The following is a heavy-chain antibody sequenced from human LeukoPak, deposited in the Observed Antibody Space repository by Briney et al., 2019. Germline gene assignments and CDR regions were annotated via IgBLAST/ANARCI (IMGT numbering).Heavy chain of an antibody. CDR2: IKQDGSEK. Sequence: GGSLRLSCAASGFTFSNYWMSWVRQAPGKGLEWVANIKQDGSEKYYVDSVKGRFTISRDNAKNSLYLQMNSLRAEDTAVYYCARGYFDWLSYYYYGMDVWGQGTTVTVSS. J-gene: IGHJ6*02. CDR3: ARGYFDWLSYYYYGMDV. CDR1: GFTFSNYW. V-gene: IGHV3-7*01. D-gene: IGHD3-9*01.